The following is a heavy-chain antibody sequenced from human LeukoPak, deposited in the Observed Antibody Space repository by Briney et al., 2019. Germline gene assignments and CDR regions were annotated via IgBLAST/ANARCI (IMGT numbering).Heavy chain of an antibody. CDR2: FDPEDGET. V-gene: IGHV1-24*01. J-gene: IGHJ4*02. Sequence: ASVKVSCKVSGYTLTELSMHWVRQAPGKGLEWMGGFDPEDGETIYAQKFQGRVTMTEDTSTDTAYMDLSSLRSEDTAVYYCATARNFWSGYYFDYWGQGTLVTVSS. CDR3: ATARNFWSGYYFDY. D-gene: IGHD3-3*01. CDR1: GYTLTELS.